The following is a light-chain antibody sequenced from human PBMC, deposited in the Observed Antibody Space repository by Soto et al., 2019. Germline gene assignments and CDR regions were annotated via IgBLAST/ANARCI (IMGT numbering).Light chain of an antibody. CDR2: LSNDGSH. V-gene: IGLV4-69*01. J-gene: IGLJ3*02. CDR3: QTWGTGIWV. CDR1: SGHSSYA. Sequence: QLVLTQSPSASASLGASVKLTCTLSSGHSSYAIAWHQQQPEKGPRYLMKLSNDGSHSKGDGIPDRFSGSSSGAERYLTISSLQSEDEADYYCQTWGTGIWVFGGGTKFTVL.